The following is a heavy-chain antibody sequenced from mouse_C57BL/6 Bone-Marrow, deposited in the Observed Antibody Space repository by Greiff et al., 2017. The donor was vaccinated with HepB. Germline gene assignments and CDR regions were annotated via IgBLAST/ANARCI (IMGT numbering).Heavy chain of an antibody. CDR3: ARGGRGSSPFAY. Sequence: VQLQQSGAELARPGASVKLSCKASGYTFTSYGISWVKQSTGQGLEWIGEIYPRSGNTYYNEKFKGKATLTADKSSSTAYMELRSLTSEDSAVYFGARGGRGSSPFAYWGQGTLVTVSA. J-gene: IGHJ3*01. D-gene: IGHD1-1*01. CDR1: GYTFTSYG. CDR2: IYPRSGNT. V-gene: IGHV1-81*01.